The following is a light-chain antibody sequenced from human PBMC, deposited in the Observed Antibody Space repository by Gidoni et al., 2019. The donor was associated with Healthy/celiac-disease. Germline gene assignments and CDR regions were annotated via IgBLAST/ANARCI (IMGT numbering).Light chain of an antibody. J-gene: IGKJ1*01. CDR3: QQSYSTPPW. CDR2: AAS. V-gene: IGKV1-39*01. Sequence: DIQMTQSPSSLSASVGDRVTIPCRASQSISSYLNWYQQKPGKAPKLLIYAASSLQSGVPSRFSGSGSGTDFTLTISSLQPEDCATYYCQQSYSTPPWFGQGTKVEIK. CDR1: QSISSY.